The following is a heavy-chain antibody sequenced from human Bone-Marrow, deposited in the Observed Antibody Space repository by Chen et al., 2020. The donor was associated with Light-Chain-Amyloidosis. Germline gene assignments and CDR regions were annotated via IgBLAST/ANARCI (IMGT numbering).Heavy chain of an antibody. V-gene: IGHV5-51*01. Sequence: EVQLEQSGPDVKKPGESLKISCKGSGYTCPNYWIGWVRPMPGKGREWMGVIYPDDSDARYSPSFEGQVTISADKSITTAYLQWRSLKASDTAMYYCARRRDGYNFDYWGQGTLVTVSS. D-gene: IGHD5-12*01. J-gene: IGHJ4*02. CDR2: IYPDDSDA. CDR1: GYTCPNYW. CDR3: ARRRDGYNFDY.